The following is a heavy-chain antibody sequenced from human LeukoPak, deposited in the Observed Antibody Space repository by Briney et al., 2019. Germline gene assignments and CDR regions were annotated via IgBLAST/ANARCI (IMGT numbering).Heavy chain of an antibody. J-gene: IGHJ4*02. CDR1: GVSISSGDYY. D-gene: IGHD4-23*01. Sequence: SQTLSLTCTVSGVSISSGDYYWSWIRQPPGKGLEWIGYIYYSGSTYYNPSLKSRVTISVDTSKNQFSLKLSSVTAADTAVYYCARFLTGGIYYFDYWGQGTLVTVSS. CDR2: IYYSGST. CDR3: ARFLTGGIYYFDY. V-gene: IGHV4-30-4*08.